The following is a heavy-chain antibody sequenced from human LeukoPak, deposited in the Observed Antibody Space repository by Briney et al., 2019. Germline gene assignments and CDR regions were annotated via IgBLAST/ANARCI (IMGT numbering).Heavy chain of an antibody. CDR1: GYTFTPHH. CDR2: VSAANNP. V-gene: IGHV1-3*01. CDR3: AMSVEMPPIPSFDY. Sequence: ASVKVSCKTSGYTFTPHHIHWMRQAPGQGLELLGWVSAANNPEYSQKFQGRVVITRDASATISYLELNSLRSEDTAVYYCAMSVEMPPIPSFDYWGQGTLVTVSS. D-gene: IGHD5-24*01. J-gene: IGHJ4*02.